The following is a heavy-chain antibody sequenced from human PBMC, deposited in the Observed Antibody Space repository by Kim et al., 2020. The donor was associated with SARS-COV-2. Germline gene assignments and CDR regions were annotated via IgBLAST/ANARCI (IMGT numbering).Heavy chain of an antibody. J-gene: IGHJ6*02. Sequence: GGSLRLFCAASGFTFSSYSMNWVRQAPGKGLEWVSSISSSSSYIYYADSVKGRFTISRDNAKNSLYLQMNSLRAEDTAVYYCARDRGVAVAGRMRDYYYYGMDVWGQRTTVTVSS. CDR1: GFTFSSYS. D-gene: IGHD6-19*01. CDR2: ISSSSSYI. V-gene: IGHV3-21*01. CDR3: ARDRGVAVAGRMRDYYYYGMDV.